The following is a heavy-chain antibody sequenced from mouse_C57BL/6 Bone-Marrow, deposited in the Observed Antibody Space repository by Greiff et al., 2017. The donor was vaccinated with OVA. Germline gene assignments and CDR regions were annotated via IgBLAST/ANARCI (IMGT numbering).Heavy chain of an antibody. CDR3: AIYDGYYFNYAMDD. J-gene: IGHJ4*01. CDR1: GYTFTSYW. D-gene: IGHD2-3*01. V-gene: IGHV1-55*01. CDR2: IYPGSGST. Sequence: VQLQQSGAELVKPGASVKMSCKASGYTFTSYWITWVKQRPGQGLEWIGDIYPGSGSTNYNEKFKSKATLTVDTSSSTAYMQLSSLTSEDSAVYYCAIYDGYYFNYAMDDWGQGTSVTVSS.